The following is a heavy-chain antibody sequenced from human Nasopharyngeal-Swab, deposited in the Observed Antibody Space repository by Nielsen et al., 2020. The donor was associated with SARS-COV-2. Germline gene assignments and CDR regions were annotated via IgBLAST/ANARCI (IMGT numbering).Heavy chain of an antibody. CDR1: GGSISSGSYY. CDR3: ATGYDYGDYPNWFDP. J-gene: IGHJ5*02. Sequence: SETLSLTCTVSGGSISSGSYYWSWIRQPPGKGLEWIEYIYYSGSTNYNPSLKSRVTISVDTSKNQFSLKLSSVTAADTAVYYCATGYDYGDYPNWFDPWGQGTLVAVSS. V-gene: IGHV4-61*01. CDR2: IYYSGST. D-gene: IGHD4-17*01.